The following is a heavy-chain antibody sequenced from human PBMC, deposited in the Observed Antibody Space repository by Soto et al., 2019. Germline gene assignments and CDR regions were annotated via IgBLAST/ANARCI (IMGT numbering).Heavy chain of an antibody. Sequence: EVQLVQSGAEVKKPGESLKISCKGSGYSFTSYWIGWVRQMPGKGLEWMGIIYPGDSDTRYSPSLQGQVTISADKSISTAYLQWSSLKASDTDMYYCARLGRPQQWLPHYFDYWGQGTLVTVSS. D-gene: IGHD6-19*01. CDR1: GYSFTSYW. CDR2: IYPGDSDT. CDR3: ARLGRPQQWLPHYFDY. V-gene: IGHV5-51*03. J-gene: IGHJ4*02.